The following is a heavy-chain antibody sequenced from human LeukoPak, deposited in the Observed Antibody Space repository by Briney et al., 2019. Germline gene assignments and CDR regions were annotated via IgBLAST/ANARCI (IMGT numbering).Heavy chain of an antibody. D-gene: IGHD2-2*01. CDR2: IIPFFGTA. CDR1: GGTFSSYA. Sequence: ASVKVSCKASGGTFSSYAISWVRQAPGQGLEWMGGIIPFFGTANYAQKFQGRVTITADESTSTAYMELSSLRSEDTAVYYCARDVYCSSTSCYEAADYGYFDYWGQGTLVTVSS. CDR3: ARDVYCSSTSCYEAADYGYFDY. V-gene: IGHV1-69*13. J-gene: IGHJ4*02.